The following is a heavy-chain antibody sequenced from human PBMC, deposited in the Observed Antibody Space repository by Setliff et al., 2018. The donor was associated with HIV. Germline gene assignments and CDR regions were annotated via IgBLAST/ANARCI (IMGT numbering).Heavy chain of an antibody. V-gene: IGHV4-34*01. D-gene: IGHD6-13*01. CDR2: INHSGST. J-gene: IGHJ6*03. Sequence: SQSLSLTCAVYGACISKSNSYGRGIRKPPGKGLEWIGEINHSGSTNYNPSLKRRVTISVDTSKNQFSLKLSSATAADTGVYYFARHRDPPSSSWSFYYYYMDLWGGGTTVTVSS. CDR3: ARHRDPPSSSWSFYYYYMDL. CDR1: GACISKSNSY.